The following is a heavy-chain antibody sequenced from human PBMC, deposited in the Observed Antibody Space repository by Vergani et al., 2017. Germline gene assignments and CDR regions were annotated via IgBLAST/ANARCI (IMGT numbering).Heavy chain of an antibody. Sequence: QLQLQESGPGLVKPSETLSLTCTVSGGSISSSSYYWGWIRQPPGKGLEWIGSIYYSGSTYYNPSLKIRVTIAVDTSKNQFSLKLSCVTAAETAVYYCARPRRDGCNPGDYYFDYGGQGTLVTVSS. V-gene: IGHV4-39*01. CDR2: IYYSGST. CDR1: GGSISSSSYY. CDR3: ARPRRDGCNPGDYYFDY. D-gene: IGHD5-24*01. J-gene: IGHJ4*02.